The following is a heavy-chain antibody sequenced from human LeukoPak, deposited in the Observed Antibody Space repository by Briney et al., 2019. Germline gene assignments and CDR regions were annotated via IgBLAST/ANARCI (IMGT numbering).Heavy chain of an antibody. CDR2: ISYDGSNK. D-gene: IGHD3-9*01. V-gene: IGHV3-30*18. CDR1: GLNFPSAW. Sequence: GGSLRLSCAVSGLNFPSAWMNWVRQAPGKGLEWVAVISYDGSNKYYADSVKGRFTISRDNSKNTLYLQMNSLRAEDTAVYYCAKDLGYYDIPDAFDIWGQGTMVTVSS. CDR3: AKDLGYYDIPDAFDI. J-gene: IGHJ3*02.